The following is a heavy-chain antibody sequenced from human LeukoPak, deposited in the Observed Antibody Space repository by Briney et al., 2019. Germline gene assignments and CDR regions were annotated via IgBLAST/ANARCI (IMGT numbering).Heavy chain of an antibody. Sequence: GGSLRLSCAASGFTFSSYAMYWVRQAPGKGLEWVALISYDGTNKYYADSVKGRFTISRDNSKNTLYLQMNRLRAEDTAVYYCARDSHIVVVTAIRGDYFDYWGQGTLVTVSS. J-gene: IGHJ4*02. CDR3: ARDSHIVVVTAIRGDYFDY. D-gene: IGHD2-21*02. CDR1: GFTFSSYA. V-gene: IGHV3-30*01. CDR2: ISYDGTNK.